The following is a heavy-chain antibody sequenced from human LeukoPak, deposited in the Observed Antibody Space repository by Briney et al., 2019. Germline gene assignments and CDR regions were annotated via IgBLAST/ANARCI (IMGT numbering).Heavy chain of an antibody. CDR2: IKQDGSEK. Sequence: PGGSLRLSCAASGFTFSNYWMSWVRQAPGKGLEWVANIKQDGSEKYYVDSVKGRFTISRDNAKNSLYLQMNSLRAEDTAVYYCARDSAGYYDSSGYYDYWGQGTLVTVSS. CDR3: ARDSAGYYDSSGYYDY. V-gene: IGHV3-7*01. J-gene: IGHJ4*02. D-gene: IGHD3-22*01. CDR1: GFTFSNYW.